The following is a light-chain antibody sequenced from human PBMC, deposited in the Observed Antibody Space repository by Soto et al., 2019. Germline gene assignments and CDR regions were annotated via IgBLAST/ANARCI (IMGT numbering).Light chain of an antibody. Sequence: DIVLTQSPGTLSLSPGERATLSCRASQSVRSTYLAWYQQKPGQAPRLLIYDASSRATGIPDRFSGSGSGTDFTLTISRLEPEDLAVYYCQHQDSSLWTFGQGTQVDVK. J-gene: IGKJ1*01. CDR3: QHQDSSLWT. CDR1: QSVRSTY. V-gene: IGKV3-20*01. CDR2: DAS.